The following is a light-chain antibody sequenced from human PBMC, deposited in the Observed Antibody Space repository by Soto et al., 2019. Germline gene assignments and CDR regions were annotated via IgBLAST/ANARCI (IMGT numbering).Light chain of an antibody. Sequence: EIKMTQSPSSVSASVEERVTITCRASQSISSYLNWYQQKPGKAPKLLIYAASSLQSGVPSRFSGSGSGTDFTLTISSLQPEDFATYYCQQSYSTPPITFGQGTRLEIK. CDR2: AAS. J-gene: IGKJ5*01. CDR3: QQSYSTPPIT. V-gene: IGKV1-39*01. CDR1: QSISSY.